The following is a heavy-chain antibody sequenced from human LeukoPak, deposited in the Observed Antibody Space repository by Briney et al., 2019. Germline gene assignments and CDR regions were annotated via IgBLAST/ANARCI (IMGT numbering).Heavy chain of an antibody. CDR1: GGTFSSYA. D-gene: IGHD2-2*01. V-gene: IGHV1-69*04. CDR3: AREGYCNNTICDKPLDY. CDR2: IIPILGIA. Sequence: ASVKVSCKASGGTFSSYAISWVRQAPGQGLEWMGRIIPILGIANYAQKFQGRVTITADKSTSTAYMELRSLRSDDTAVYYCAREGYCNNTICDKPLDYWGQGTLVTVSS. J-gene: IGHJ4*02.